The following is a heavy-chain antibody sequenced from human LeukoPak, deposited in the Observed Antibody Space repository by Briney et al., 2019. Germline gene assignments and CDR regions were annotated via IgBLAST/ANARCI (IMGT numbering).Heavy chain of an antibody. CDR2: ISAYNGNT. CDR3: ARDRYDFWSGSYTGPDY. D-gene: IGHD3-3*01. Sequence: ASVKVSCKASGYTLTSYGISWVRQAPGQGLEWMGWISAYNGNTNYAQKLQGRVTMTTDTSTSTAYMELRSLRSEDTAVYYCARDRYDFWSGSYTGPDYWGQGTLVTVSS. V-gene: IGHV1-18*01. J-gene: IGHJ4*02. CDR1: GYTLTSYG.